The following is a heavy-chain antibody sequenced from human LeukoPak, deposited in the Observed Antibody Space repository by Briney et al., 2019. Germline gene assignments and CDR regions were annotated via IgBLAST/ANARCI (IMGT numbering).Heavy chain of an antibody. D-gene: IGHD2-8*01. J-gene: IGHJ4*02. V-gene: IGHV3-43*02. CDR1: GFTFDDYA. CDR3: AKDGLHCTNGVCYSAIIDY. CDR2: ISGDGGST. Sequence: VGSLRLSCATSGFTFDDYAMHWVRQAPGKGLEWVCLISGDGGSTYYADSVKGRFTISRDNSRNSLYLQMNNLRTEDTALYYCAKDGLHCTNGVCYSAIIDYWGQGTLVTVSS.